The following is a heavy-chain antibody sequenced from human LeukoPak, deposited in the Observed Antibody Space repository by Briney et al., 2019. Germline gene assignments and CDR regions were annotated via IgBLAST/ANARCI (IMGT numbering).Heavy chain of an antibody. CDR1: GDSVSSNSAA. CDR2: TYYRSRWYT. D-gene: IGHD1-7*01. V-gene: IGHV6-1*01. CDR3: ARLDANFADF. J-gene: IGHJ4*02. Sequence: SQTLSLTCAISGDSVSSNSAAWNWIRQSPSRGLEWLGRTYYRSRWYTDYAVSVKSRINISPDTSRNRFSLKLDSVTPEDTAVYYCARLDANFADFWGQGTLVTVSS.